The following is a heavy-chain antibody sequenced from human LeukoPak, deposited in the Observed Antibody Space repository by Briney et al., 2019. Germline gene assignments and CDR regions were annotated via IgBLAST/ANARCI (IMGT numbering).Heavy chain of an antibody. Sequence: ASVKVSCKASGYTFTTYAMNWVRQAPGQGLEWMAWIYTYTGNPTYAQDFTGRFVFSLDTSVSTAYLQIYSLKAEDTAVYYCARLVAAGRSGSFDPWGQGTLVTVSS. CDR3: ARLVAAGRSGSFDP. CDR2: IYTYTGNP. J-gene: IGHJ5*02. CDR1: GYTFTTYA. D-gene: IGHD6-6*01. V-gene: IGHV7-4-1*01.